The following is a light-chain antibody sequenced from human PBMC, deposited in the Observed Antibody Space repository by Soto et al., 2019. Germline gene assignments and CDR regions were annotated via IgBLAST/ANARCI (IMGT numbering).Light chain of an antibody. V-gene: IGLV2-8*01. J-gene: IGLJ1*01. Sequence: QSALTQPPSASRSPGQSVTISCTGTGSDIGGYNFVSWYQQHPGKVPKLIIYEVNKRPSGVPDRFSGSKSGNTASLTVSGLQADDEADYYCSSYAGTNNRYVFGTGTKLTVL. CDR2: EVN. CDR1: GSDIGGYNF. CDR3: SSYAGTNNRYV.